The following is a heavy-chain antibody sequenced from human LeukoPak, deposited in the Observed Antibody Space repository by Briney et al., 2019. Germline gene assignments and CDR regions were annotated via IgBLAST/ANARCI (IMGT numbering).Heavy chain of an antibody. Sequence: PGGSLRLSCAASGFTFSTYSMNWVRQAPGKGLEWVSSISSSSSYIYYADSMKGRFTISRDNAKNSLYLQMNSLRAEDTAVYYCAKVWSAHPNYYYMDVWGKGTTVTVSS. CDR3: AKVWSAHPNYYYMDV. V-gene: IGHV3-21*01. D-gene: IGHD3-3*01. CDR2: ISSSSSYI. J-gene: IGHJ6*03. CDR1: GFTFSTYS.